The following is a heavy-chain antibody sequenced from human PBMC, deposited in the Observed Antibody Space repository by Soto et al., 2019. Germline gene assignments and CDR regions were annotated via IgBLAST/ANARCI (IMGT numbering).Heavy chain of an antibody. CDR1: GFTFSSYA. CDR2: ISYDGSNK. J-gene: IGHJ4*02. Sequence: QVQLVESGGGVVQPGRSLRLSCAASGFTFSSYAMHWVRQAPGKGLEWVAVISYDGSNKYYADSVKGRFTISRDNSKNTLYLQMNSLRAEDTAVYYCARRWWLQLGGFYYWGQGNLVTVSS. D-gene: IGHD5-12*01. V-gene: IGHV3-30-3*01. CDR3: ARRWWLQLGGFYY.